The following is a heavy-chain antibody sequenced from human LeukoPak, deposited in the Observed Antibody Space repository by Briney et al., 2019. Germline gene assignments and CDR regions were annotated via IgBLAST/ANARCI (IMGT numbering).Heavy chain of an antibody. CDR2: ISSSGSTI. CDR3: ARDSITMVRGVIKRGAFDI. V-gene: IGHV3-48*03. CDR1: GFTLSSYE. D-gene: IGHD3-10*01. Sequence: GGSLRLSCSPSGFTLSSYEMNWVRQAPGKGLEWVSYISSSGSTIYYADSVKGRFTISRDNAKNSLYLQMNSLRAEDTAVYYCARDSITMVRGVIKRGAFDIWGQGTMVTVSS. J-gene: IGHJ3*02.